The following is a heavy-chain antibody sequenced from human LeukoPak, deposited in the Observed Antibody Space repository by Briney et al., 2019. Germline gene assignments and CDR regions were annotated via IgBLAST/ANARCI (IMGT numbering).Heavy chain of an antibody. D-gene: IGHD3-22*01. V-gene: IGHV3-15*01. J-gene: IGHJ4*02. CDR3: TTVTSYDSSSFDY. CDR2: IKSKTDGGTT. Sequence: PGGSLRLSCAASGFTFSNAWMSWVRQAPGKGLEWVGRIKSKTDGGTTDYSSHVKGRFTISRDDSKNTLYLQMNSLKTEDTAVYYCTTVTSYDSSSFDYWGQGTLVTVSS. CDR1: GFTFSNAW.